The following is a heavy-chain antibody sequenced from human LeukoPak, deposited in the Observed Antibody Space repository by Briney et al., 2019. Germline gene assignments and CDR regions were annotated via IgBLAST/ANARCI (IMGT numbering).Heavy chain of an antibody. CDR1: GYSFTSYW. J-gene: IGHJ5*02. CDR3: ARGIPLVRGRYNWFGP. V-gene: IGHV1-2*02. Sequence: GESLRISCKGSGYSFTSYWISWVRQARGPGLEWMGWINPSTGVTDLAQKFQGRVTMTRDTSITTAYMDLRRLTSDDTAVYFCARGIPLVRGRYNWFGPWGQGTLVTVSS. CDR2: INPSTGVT. D-gene: IGHD3-10*01.